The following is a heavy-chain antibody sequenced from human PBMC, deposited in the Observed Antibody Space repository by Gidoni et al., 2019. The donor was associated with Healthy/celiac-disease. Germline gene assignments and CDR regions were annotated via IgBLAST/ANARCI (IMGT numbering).Heavy chain of an antibody. J-gene: IGHJ4*02. V-gene: IGHV3-23*01. CDR3: AKWKGYSSGWSGNY. D-gene: IGHD6-19*01. CDR1: GFTFSSYA. CDR2: ISGSGGST. Sequence: EVQLLESGGGLVQPGGSLRLSWAASGFTFSSYAMSWVRQAPGKGLEWVSAISGSGGSTYYADSVKGRFTISRDNSKNTLYLQMNSLRAEDTAVYYCAKWKGYSSGWSGNYWGQGTLVTVSS.